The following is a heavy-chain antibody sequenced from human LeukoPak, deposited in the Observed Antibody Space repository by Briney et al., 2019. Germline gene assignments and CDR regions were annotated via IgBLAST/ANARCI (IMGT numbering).Heavy chain of an antibody. CDR2: IRYDGSNK. CDR3: AKDPHPFRAVIVFFDY. CDR1: GFTFSSYG. J-gene: IGHJ4*02. D-gene: IGHD3-10*01. Sequence: PGGSLRLSCAASGFTFSSYGMHWVRQAPGKGLEWVAFIRYDGSNKYYADSVKGRFTISRDNSKNTLYLQMNSLRAEDTAVYYCAKDPHPFRAVIVFFDYWGQGTLVTVSS. V-gene: IGHV3-30*02.